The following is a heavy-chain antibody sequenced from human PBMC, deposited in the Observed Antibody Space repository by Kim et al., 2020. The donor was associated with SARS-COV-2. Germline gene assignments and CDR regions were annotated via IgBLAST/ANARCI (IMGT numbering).Heavy chain of an antibody. Sequence: ASVKVSCKVSGYTLTELSMHWVRQAPGKGLEWMGGFDPEDGETIYAQKFQGRVTMTEDTSTDTAYMELSSLRSEDTAVYYCATFRRHTYDFWSGYSGYYYYYMDVWGKGTTVTVSS. J-gene: IGHJ6*03. D-gene: IGHD3-3*01. V-gene: IGHV1-24*01. CDR2: FDPEDGET. CDR3: ATFRRHTYDFWSGYSGYYYYYMDV. CDR1: GYTLTELS.